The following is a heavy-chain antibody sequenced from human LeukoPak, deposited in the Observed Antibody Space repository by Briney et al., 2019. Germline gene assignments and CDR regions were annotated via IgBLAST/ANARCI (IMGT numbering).Heavy chain of an antibody. CDR2: IYTSGST. D-gene: IGHD6-6*01. J-gene: IGHJ4*02. CDR3: ARGGVYSSSSGLFDF. V-gene: IGHV4-4*07. Sequence: PSETLSLTCTVSGGSISSYYWSRIRQPAGKGLEWIGRIYTSGSTNYNPSLKSRVTMSVDTSKNQFSLKLSSVTAADTAVYYWARGGVYSSSSGLFDFWGQGTLVTVSS. CDR1: GGSISSYY.